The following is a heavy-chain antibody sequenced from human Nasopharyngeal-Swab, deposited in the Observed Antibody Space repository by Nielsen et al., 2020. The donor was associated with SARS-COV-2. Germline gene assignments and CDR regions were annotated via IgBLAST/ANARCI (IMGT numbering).Heavy chain of an antibody. CDR2: IKQDGSEK. CDR1: GFTFSSYA. D-gene: IGHD6-13*01. V-gene: IGHV3-7*03. CDR3: ARASSSSWDFDY. Sequence: GESLKISCAASGFTFSSYAMHWVRQAPGKGLEWVANIKQDGSEKYYVDSVKGRFTISRDNAKNSLYLQMNSLRAEDTAVYYCARASSSSWDFDYWGQGTLVTVSS. J-gene: IGHJ4*02.